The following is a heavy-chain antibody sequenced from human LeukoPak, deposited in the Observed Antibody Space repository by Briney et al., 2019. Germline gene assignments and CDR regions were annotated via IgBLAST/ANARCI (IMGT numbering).Heavy chain of an antibody. D-gene: IGHD2-8*02. V-gene: IGHV1-18*01. CDR1: GYTFTSYG. CDR2: ISAYNGNT. J-gene: IGHJ4*02. Sequence: ASVKVSCKASGYTFTSYGISWVRQAPGQGLEWMGWISAYNGNTNYAQKLQGRVTMTTDTSASTAYMELRSLRSDDTAVYYCARDGPFPHCTGGVCSFNDYCDYWGQGTLVTVSS. CDR3: ARDGPFPHCTGGVCSFNDYCDY.